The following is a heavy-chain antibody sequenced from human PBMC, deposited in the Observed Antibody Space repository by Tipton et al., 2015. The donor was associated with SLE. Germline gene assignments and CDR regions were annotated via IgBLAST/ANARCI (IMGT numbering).Heavy chain of an antibody. CDR3: ARARTDFVEYFDY. CDR2: INPNSGGA. D-gene: IGHD5-24*01. V-gene: IGHV1-2*06. J-gene: IGHJ4*02. CDR1: GYTFTGYY. Sequence: QSGAEVKKPGASVKVSCKASGYTFTGYYMHWVRQAPGQGLEWMGRINPNSGGANSAQKFQGRVTMTRDTSISTAYMELSRLRCDDTAVHYCARARTDFVEYFDYWGQGTLVTVSS.